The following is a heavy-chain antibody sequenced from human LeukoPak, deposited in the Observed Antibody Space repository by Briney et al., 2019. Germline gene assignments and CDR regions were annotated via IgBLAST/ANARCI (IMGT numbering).Heavy chain of an antibody. CDR3: ARIRSSSSSRYYYGMDV. D-gene: IGHD6-6*01. V-gene: IGHV1-18*01. Sequence: ASVKVSCKASGYTFTSYGISWVRQAPGQGLEWMGWISAYSGNTNYAQKLQGRVTMTTDTSTSTAYMELRSLRSDDTAVYYCARIRSSSSSRYYYGMDVWGQGTTVTVSS. CDR2: ISAYSGNT. J-gene: IGHJ6*02. CDR1: GYTFTSYG.